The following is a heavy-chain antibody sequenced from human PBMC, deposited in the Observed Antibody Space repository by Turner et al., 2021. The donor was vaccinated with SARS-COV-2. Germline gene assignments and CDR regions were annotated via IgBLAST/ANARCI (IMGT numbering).Heavy chain of an antibody. Sequence: EVHLVESGGGLVQPGGSLRLSCAASGFAVSNNDMSWGRQAAGKGLEWVSLIYSGDRTYYADSVTGRFTISRDNSKNTLYLQMNSLRAENTAVYYCATRMTTLPQWGQGNLVTVSS. V-gene: IGHV3-66*01. CDR1: GFAVSNND. J-gene: IGHJ4*02. CDR3: ATRMTTLPQ. CDR2: IYSGDRT. D-gene: IGHD4-17*01.